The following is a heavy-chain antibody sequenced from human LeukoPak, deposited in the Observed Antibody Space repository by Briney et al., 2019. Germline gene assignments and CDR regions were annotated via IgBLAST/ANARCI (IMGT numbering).Heavy chain of an antibody. CDR2: INWNGDVT. J-gene: IGHJ6*03. D-gene: IGHD5-12*01. CDR3: ARAAVDIVADYFYYLDV. CDR1: GFTFYDYG. Sequence: PGGSLSLSCAASGFTFYDYGFMWVRQVPGKGLEWVANINWNGDVTAYADSVKGRFTTSRDNTKNSVLLQMKSLRDEDTALYYCARAAVDIVADYFYYLDVWGKGTTVIVSS. V-gene: IGHV3-20*04.